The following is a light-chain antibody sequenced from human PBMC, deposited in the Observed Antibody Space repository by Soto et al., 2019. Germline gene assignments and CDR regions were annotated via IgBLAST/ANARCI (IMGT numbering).Light chain of an antibody. CDR1: QSVSSY. V-gene: IGKV3-11*01. CDR2: DAS. CDR3: QPRSNWVYT. J-gene: IGKJ2*01. Sequence: EIVLTQSPATLSLSPGERATLSCRASQSVSSYLVWYQQKPGQVPRLLIYDASNRATGIPARFSGSGSGTDFTLTISSLEPEDFAVYYCQPRSNWVYTFGQGTKLEIK.